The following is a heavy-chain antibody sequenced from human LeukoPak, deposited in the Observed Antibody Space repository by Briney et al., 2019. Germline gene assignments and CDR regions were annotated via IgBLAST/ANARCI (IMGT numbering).Heavy chain of an antibody. V-gene: IGHV1-2*02. Sequence: ASVKVSCEASGYTFTGYYMHWVRQAPGQGLEWMGWINPNSGGTNYAQKFQGRVTMTRDTSISTAYMELSRLRSDDTAVYYCARDGLRFLEWLLYRGYYFDYWGQGTLVTVPS. CDR1: GYTFTGYY. CDR2: INPNSGGT. D-gene: IGHD3-3*01. J-gene: IGHJ4*02. CDR3: ARDGLRFLEWLLYRGYYFDY.